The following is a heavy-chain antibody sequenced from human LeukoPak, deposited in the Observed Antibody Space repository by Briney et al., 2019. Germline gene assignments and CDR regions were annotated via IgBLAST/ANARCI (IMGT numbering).Heavy chain of an antibody. CDR3: AKAGYSSGWRNFDY. Sequence: GGSLRLSGAASGFTFSSFAMNWVRQVPGKGLEWVSAISGSGGSKYTADSVKGRFIIARDNSKNTLYLQMNSLRAEDTAVYYCAKAGYSSGWRNFDYWGQGTLVTVSS. J-gene: IGHJ4*02. D-gene: IGHD6-19*01. V-gene: IGHV3-23*01. CDR1: GFTFSSFA. CDR2: ISGSGGSK.